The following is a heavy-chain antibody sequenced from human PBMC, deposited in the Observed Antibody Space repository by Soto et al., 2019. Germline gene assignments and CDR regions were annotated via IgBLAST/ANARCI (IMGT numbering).Heavy chain of an antibody. D-gene: IGHD3-16*01. J-gene: IGHJ4*02. V-gene: IGHV4-34*01. CDR2: IYHGLSI. CDR3: ARHGGYFFDY. Sequence: QVQLQQWGAGLLKPSETLSLTCAVYSGSVRGHYWSWIRQPPGKDLEWIGEIYHGLSIVYNPSLKSRVTISGDSSKNPFSLKVSSVTAEDTAVYYCARHGGYFFDYWGQGTLVTVSS. CDR1: SGSVRGHY.